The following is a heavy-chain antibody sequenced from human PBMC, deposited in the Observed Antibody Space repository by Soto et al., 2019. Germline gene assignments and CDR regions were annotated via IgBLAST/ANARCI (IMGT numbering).Heavy chain of an antibody. J-gene: IGHJ3*02. D-gene: IGHD3-9*01. V-gene: IGHV3-48*02. CDR3: VRDRDWAFDI. Sequence: GGSLRLSCAASGYTFSEYSMNWVRQAPGKGLEWVSYFGTSRKYIFYADSVRGRFTISRDDARSSLYLQLNSLRDEDTAVYYCVRDRDWAFDIWGQGTMVTVS. CDR1: GYTFSEYS. CDR2: FGTSRKYI.